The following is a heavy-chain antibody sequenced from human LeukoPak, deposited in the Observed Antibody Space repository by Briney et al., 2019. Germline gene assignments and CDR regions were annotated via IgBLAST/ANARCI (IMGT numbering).Heavy chain of an antibody. D-gene: IGHD4-11*01. Sequence: GGSLRLSCAASGVNFDDYAMHWVRQSPGTGLEWVAGLNWDSRSMAYADSVRGRFTISRDNAKNSLYLQMNSLRPEDTALYYCARDIQRYDYSNPYPTYYYYMDVWGKGTTVTVSS. J-gene: IGHJ6*03. V-gene: IGHV3-9*01. CDR2: LNWDSRSM. CDR3: ARDIQRYDYSNPYPTYYYYMDV. CDR1: GVNFDDYA.